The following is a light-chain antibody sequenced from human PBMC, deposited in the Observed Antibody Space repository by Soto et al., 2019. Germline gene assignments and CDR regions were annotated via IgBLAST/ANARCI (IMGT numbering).Light chain of an antibody. V-gene: IGKV3-20*01. Sequence: EIVLTQSPGTLSLSPGERATLSCRASQSVSINYLAWYQQKPGQAPSLLIYDTSSRATGIPDRFSGSGSGTDFILTISRLEPEDFAAYYCQQYGSSPWTFGRETKVEIK. J-gene: IGKJ1*01. CDR3: QQYGSSPWT. CDR1: QSVSINY. CDR2: DTS.